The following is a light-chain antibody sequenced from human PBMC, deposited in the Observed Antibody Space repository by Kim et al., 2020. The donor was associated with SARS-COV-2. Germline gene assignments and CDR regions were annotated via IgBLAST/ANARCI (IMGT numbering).Light chain of an antibody. CDR1: QSTSSS. J-gene: IGKJ4*02. V-gene: IGKV1-39*01. CDR3: RQGYSLARS. Sequence: ALDGDRVTMTCRAGQSTSSSLKWCRRRPGEATGLLLYATSTYRIGVPSRFSGRRSRTEFTLTINHLQPGDCATYYGRQGYSLARSFGRATEVEI. CDR2: ATS.